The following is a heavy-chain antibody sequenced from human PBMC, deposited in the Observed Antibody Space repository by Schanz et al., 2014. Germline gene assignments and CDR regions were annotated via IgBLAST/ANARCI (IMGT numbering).Heavy chain of an antibody. D-gene: IGHD6-13*01. CDR3: GKEKERVAADDGFFDY. CDR1: GITLSGYG. CDR2: ISFDGRNT. V-gene: IGHV3-30*18. Sequence: VQLLESGGIVVQPGRSLRLSCAASGITLSGYGLHWVRQAPGKGLEWVGFISFDGRNTGYAHSVKGRFTISRDNSKNTVNLQMSSLRAEHTAVYYCGKEKERVAADDGFFDYWGQGTLVTVSS. J-gene: IGHJ4*02.